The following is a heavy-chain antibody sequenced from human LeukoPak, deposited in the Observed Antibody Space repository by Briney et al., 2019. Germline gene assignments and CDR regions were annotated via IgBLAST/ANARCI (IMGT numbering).Heavy chain of an antibody. D-gene: IGHD3-10*01. CDR3: ARAHPPYYYGSEYYFDY. CDR2: MSHTGSLI. CDR1: GFNFVNSE. V-gene: IGHV3-48*03. Sequence: GGSLRLSCAASGFNFVNSEMNWFRQTPGKGLEWLSYMSHTGSLIYYADSVRGRFTISRDNARSSLYLQMNSLRAEDTAVYYCARAHPPYYYGSEYYFDYWGQGTLVTVSS. J-gene: IGHJ4*02.